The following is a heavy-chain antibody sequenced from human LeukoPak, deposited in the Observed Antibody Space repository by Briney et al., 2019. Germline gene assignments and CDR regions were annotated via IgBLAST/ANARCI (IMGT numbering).Heavy chain of an antibody. Sequence: GESLKISCKGYGYSFANYWIAWVRQMPGKGLEWMGIIYPGDSDTRYSPSFQGQVTISVDKSISTAYLQWSSLKASDTAMYYCARSWVAGYGTVLDYWGQGTLVTVSS. CDR3: ARSWVAGYGTVLDY. CDR1: GYSFANYW. CDR2: IYPGDSDT. D-gene: IGHD6-19*01. V-gene: IGHV5-51*01. J-gene: IGHJ4*02.